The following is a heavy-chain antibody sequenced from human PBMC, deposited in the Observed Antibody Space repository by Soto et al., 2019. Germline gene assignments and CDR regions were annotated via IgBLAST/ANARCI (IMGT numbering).Heavy chain of an antibody. J-gene: IGHJ4*02. D-gene: IGHD3-3*01. CDR3: ANDGVGDYDFWSGVPYFDY. CDR2: LSGSGGST. V-gene: IGHV3-23*01. CDR1: GFTFSSYA. Sequence: EVQLLESGGGLVQPGGSLRLSCAASGFTFSSYAMSWVRQAPGKGLEWVSALSGSGGSTYYADSVKGRFTISRDNSKNTLYLQMNSLRAEDTAVYYCANDGVGDYDFWSGVPYFDYWGQGTLVTVSS.